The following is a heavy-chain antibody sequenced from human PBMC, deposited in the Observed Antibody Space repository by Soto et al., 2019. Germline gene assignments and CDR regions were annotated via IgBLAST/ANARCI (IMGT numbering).Heavy chain of an antibody. D-gene: IGHD6-13*01. V-gene: IGHV4-59*01. CDR3: ARAFGYSSSWFDY. CDR2: IYYSGST. CDR1: GGSIISYY. Sequence: SETLSLTCTVSGGSIISYYCSWIRQPPGKGLEWIGYIYYSGSTNYNPSLKSRVTISVDTSKNQFSLKLSSVTAADTAVYYCARAFGYSSSWFDYWGQGTLVTVSS. J-gene: IGHJ4*02.